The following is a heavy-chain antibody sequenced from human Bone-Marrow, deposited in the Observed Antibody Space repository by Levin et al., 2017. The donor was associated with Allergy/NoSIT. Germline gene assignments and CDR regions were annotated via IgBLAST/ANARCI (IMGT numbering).Heavy chain of an antibody. CDR1: GFTFRSHS. CDR3: ARINYDFWSGFQRGGWFDP. CDR2: ISFDEATR. D-gene: IGHD3-3*01. Sequence: GESLKISCAASGFTFRSHSMNWVRQAPGKGLEWVAMISFDEATRKYADSVRGRFTIFRDNSKNTVDLQMNSLRPEDTAMYYCARINYDFWSGFQRGGWFDPWGQGTLVTVSS. V-gene: IGHV3-30*03. J-gene: IGHJ5*02.